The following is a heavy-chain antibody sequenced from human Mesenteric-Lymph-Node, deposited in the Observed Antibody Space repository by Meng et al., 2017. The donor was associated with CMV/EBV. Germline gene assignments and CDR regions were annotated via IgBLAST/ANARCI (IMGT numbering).Heavy chain of an antibody. Sequence: YTCTNYGITWVRQAPGQGLEWMGWINTYSGSTNYAQKLQGRVTMTTDTSTTTAYMELGGLRSGDTALYYCAREGEYSTSSEAASYFDYWGQGTLVTVSS. J-gene: IGHJ4*02. CDR3: AREGEYSTSSEAASYFDY. CDR2: INTYSGST. CDR1: YTCTNYG. D-gene: IGHD6-6*01. V-gene: IGHV1-18*01.